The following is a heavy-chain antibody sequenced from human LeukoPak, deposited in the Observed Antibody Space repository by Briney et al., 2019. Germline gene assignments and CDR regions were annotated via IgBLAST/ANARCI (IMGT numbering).Heavy chain of an antibody. CDR3: ARVRTDGAFDI. Sequence: SVKVSCKASGGTFSSYTISWVRQAPGQGLDWMGRIIPIIGTANYAQKFQGRGTITTDESTSTAYMELSSLRSEATAVYYCARVRTDGAFDIWGQGTMVTVSS. J-gene: IGHJ3*02. CDR2: IIPIIGTA. CDR1: GGTFSSYT. V-gene: IGHV1-69*16.